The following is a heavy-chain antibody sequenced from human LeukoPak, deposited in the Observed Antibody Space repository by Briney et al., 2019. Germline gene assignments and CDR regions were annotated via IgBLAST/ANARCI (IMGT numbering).Heavy chain of an antibody. CDR2: IKQDGSVE. CDR3: ARWAGVTDQ. D-gene: IGHD5-18*01. Sequence: GGSLRLSCAASGFTFENYWMSWVRQVPRKGPEWVANIKQDGSVEHYLDSVKGRFTISRDNAKNSLFPQMNSLIAEDTAVYYCARWAGVTDQWGQGTLVTVSS. V-gene: IGHV3-7*01. CDR1: GFTFENYW. J-gene: IGHJ4*02.